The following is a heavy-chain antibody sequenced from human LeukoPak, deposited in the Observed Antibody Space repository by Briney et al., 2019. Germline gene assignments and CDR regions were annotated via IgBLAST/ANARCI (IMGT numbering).Heavy chain of an antibody. CDR1: RLTFTKSA. CDR3: AADPAGFGAFDI. CDR2: IVVGSGNT. D-gene: IGHD3-16*01. Sequence: SVKVSCKASRLTFTKSAVQWVRQARRQRLEGIGWIVVGSGNTDYAQKFQERVTITRDMSTSTAYMELNSLTSEDTAIYYCAADPAGFGAFDIWGHGTIVTVSS. J-gene: IGHJ3*02. V-gene: IGHV1-58*01.